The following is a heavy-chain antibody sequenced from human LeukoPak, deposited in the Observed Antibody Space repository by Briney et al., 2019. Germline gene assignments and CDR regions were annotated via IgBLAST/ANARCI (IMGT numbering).Heavy chain of an antibody. J-gene: IGHJ4*02. CDR1: GFSFSTYW. CDR3: AKEGLIAVELRGMESFDY. CDR2: INKDGSET. Sequence: PGGSLRLSCAASGFSFSTYWMTWVRQAPGKGLEWVANINKDGSETYYGESVKGRFTVSRDNAKNSLYLELSSLRAEDTAVYYCAKEGLIAVELRGMESFDYWGQGTLVTVSS. D-gene: IGHD1-7*01. V-gene: IGHV3-7*01.